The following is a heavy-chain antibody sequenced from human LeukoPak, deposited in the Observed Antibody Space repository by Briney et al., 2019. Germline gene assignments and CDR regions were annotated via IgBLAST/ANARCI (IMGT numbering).Heavy chain of an antibody. CDR2: INPDNGGT. CDR1: GYTFPDYD. CDR3: ARAMSRKDVDY. V-gene: IGHV1-2*02. J-gene: IGHJ4*02. Sequence: ASVKVSCKTSGYTFPDYDIHWVRQAPGPGLEWMGWINPDNGGTNYAQKFQGRVTMTGDTSISTAYMELSRLTSDDTALYCCARAMSRKDVDYWAQGTLVTVSS.